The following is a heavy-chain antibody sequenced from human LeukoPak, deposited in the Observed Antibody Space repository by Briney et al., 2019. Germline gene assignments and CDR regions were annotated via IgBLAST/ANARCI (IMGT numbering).Heavy chain of an antibody. CDR2: INHSGST. Sequence: PSETLSLTCTVSGYSISSGYYWSWIRQPPGKGLEWIGEINHSGSTNYNPSLKSRVTISVDTSKNQFSLKLSSVTAADTAVYYCAKGARWTRNWFDPWGQGTLVTVSS. V-gene: IGHV4-38-2*02. D-gene: IGHD5-24*01. CDR3: AKGARWTRNWFDP. J-gene: IGHJ5*02. CDR1: GYSISSGYY.